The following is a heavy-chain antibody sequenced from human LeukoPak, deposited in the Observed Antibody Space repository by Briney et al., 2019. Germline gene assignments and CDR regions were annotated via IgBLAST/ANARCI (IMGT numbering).Heavy chain of an antibody. Sequence: SETLSLTCAVSGYSISSGYYWGWIRQPPGQGLEWIGSMYHSGNTFYNPSLKSRVTLSVDTSKNQFSLKLSSVAAADTAIYYCARIYGSSSGFDYWGQGTLVTVSS. D-gene: IGHD6-6*01. CDR1: GYSISSGYY. CDR3: ARIYGSSSGFDY. CDR2: MYHSGNT. V-gene: IGHV4-38-2*01. J-gene: IGHJ4*02.